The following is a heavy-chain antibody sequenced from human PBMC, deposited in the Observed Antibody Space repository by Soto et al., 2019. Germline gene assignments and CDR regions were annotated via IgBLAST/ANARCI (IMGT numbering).Heavy chain of an antibody. Sequence: PGESLKISCKGSGYSFTSYWIGWVRQMPGKGLEWMGIIYPGDSDTRYSPSFQGQVTISADKSISTAYLQWSSLKASDTAMFSRAPPCFFCSSSFFGRLNWFHPRGQGSLVTVSS. J-gene: IGHJ5*01. V-gene: IGHV5-51*01. CDR2: IYPGDSDT. CDR1: GYSFTSYW. D-gene: IGHD2-2*01. CDR3: APPCFFCSSSFFGRLNWFHP.